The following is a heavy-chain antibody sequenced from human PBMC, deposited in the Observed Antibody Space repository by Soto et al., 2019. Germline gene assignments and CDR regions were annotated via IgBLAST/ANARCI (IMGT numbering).Heavy chain of an antibody. CDR1: GFTVSSNY. Sequence: GGSLRLSCAASGFTVSSNYMSWVRQAPGKGLEWVSVIYSGGSTYYADSVKGRFTISRDNSKNTLYLQMNSLRAEDTAVYYCARGPVQLERLGKNYYYYYYMDVWGKGTTVTVSS. CDR3: ARGPVQLERLGKNYYYYYYMDV. J-gene: IGHJ6*03. V-gene: IGHV3-66*01. D-gene: IGHD1-1*01. CDR2: IYSGGST.